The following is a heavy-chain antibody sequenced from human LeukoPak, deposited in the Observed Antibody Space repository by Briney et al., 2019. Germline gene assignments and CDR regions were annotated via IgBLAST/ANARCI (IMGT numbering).Heavy chain of an antibody. J-gene: IGHJ1*01. Sequence: PGGSLRLSCAASGFTFSSHAMHWVRQAPGRGLERVAVISYDGSNKYYADSVKGRFTISRDSSKNTLYLQMDSLRAEDTAVHYCARDSLGPYFQHWGQGTLVTVSS. CDR3: ARDSLGPYFQH. CDR2: ISYDGSNK. V-gene: IGHV3-30*14. CDR1: GFTFSSHA.